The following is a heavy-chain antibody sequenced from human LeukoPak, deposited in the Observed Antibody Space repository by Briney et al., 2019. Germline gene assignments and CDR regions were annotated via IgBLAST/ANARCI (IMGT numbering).Heavy chain of an antibody. J-gene: IGHJ5*02. CDR2: IKPDGSEK. CDR1: GFIFSNFW. V-gene: IGHV3-7*03. CDR3: AKAISRSWFDP. Sequence: PGGSLRLSCAASGFIFSNFWMTWVRQAPGKGLEWVANIKPDGSEKYYVDSVKGRFTISRDNAKNSLYLEMNSLRAEDTALYYCAKAISRSWFDPWGQGTLVTVSS.